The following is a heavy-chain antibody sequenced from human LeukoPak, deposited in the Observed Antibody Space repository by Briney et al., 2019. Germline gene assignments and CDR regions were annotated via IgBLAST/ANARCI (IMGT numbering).Heavy chain of an antibody. D-gene: IGHD3-22*01. Sequence: GGSLRLSCAASGFTFSTYSMNWVRQAPGKGLEWVSYISSSSRTIYYADSVKGRFTISRDNAKHSLYLQMNSLRDEDTAVYYCARTRDSSAYYTLDYWGQGTLVTVSS. V-gene: IGHV3-48*02. CDR3: ARTRDSSAYYTLDY. CDR1: GFTFSTYS. J-gene: IGHJ4*02. CDR2: ISSSSRTI.